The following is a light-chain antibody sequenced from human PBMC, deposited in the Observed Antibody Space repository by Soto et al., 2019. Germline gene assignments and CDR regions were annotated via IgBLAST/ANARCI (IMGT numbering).Light chain of an antibody. V-gene: IGLV1-44*01. J-gene: IGLJ3*02. CDR3: AAWDDSLNGGV. CDR2: SNN. Sequence: QSVLTQPPSESGTPGQRVTISCSGSSSNIGSNTVNWYQQLPGTAPKLLIYSNNQRPSGVPDRFSGSKSGTSASLAISGLQSEDEADYYCAAWDDSLNGGVFGGGTKLTVL. CDR1: SSNIGSNT.